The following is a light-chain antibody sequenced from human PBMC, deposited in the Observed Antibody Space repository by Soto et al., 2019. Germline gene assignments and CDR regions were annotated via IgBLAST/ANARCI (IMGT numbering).Light chain of an antibody. V-gene: IGKV3-11*01. CDR2: DAS. J-gene: IGKJ1*01. Sequence: EIVSTQSPATLSLSPGERATLSCRASQSIRTYLAWYQQKPGQAPRLLMYDASTRATDIPARFSGSGSGTDFTLTINSLAPEDFAVYYCQQRSSWWTFGQGTKVEIK. CDR3: QQRSSWWT. CDR1: QSIRTY.